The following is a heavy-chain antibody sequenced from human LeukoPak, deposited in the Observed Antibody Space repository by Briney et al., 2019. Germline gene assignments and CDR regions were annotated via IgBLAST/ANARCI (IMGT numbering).Heavy chain of an antibody. CDR1: GFTFSSYN. D-gene: IGHD3-16*02. Sequence: GGSLRLSCAASGFTFSSYNMNWVRQAPGKGLEWVSSISTSSNYRYYADSVKGRFTISRDNAKKLLYLQMNSLRAEDTAVYYCTRQTGDYVWGSYRQSNAFDIWGQGTMVTVSS. CDR3: TRQTGDYVWGSYRQSNAFDI. J-gene: IGHJ3*02. CDR2: ISTSSNYR. V-gene: IGHV3-21*01.